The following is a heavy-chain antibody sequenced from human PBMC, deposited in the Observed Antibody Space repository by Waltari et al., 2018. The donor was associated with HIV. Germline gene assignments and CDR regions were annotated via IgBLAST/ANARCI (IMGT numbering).Heavy chain of an antibody. CDR1: GFTFNSYA. CDR2: ISHDDNEK. V-gene: IGHV3-30*18. Sequence: QVQLVESGGGVVQPGGSLRLSCAASGFTFNSYAMHWVRRAPGKGLELVAHISHDDNEKYYADYVKGRFTISRDNFDNTVDLQMNSLTLGDTGVYYCVKDGGYVNMAMVRDHFDYWGQGILVTVSS. J-gene: IGHJ4*02. CDR3: VKDGGYVNMAMVRDHFDY. D-gene: IGHD1-26*01.